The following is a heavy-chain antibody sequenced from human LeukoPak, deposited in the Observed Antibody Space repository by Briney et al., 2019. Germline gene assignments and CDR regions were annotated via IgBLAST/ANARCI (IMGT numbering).Heavy chain of an antibody. CDR2: ISSSGTSI. V-gene: IGHV3-21*01. Sequence: GGSLRLSCAASGFTFTNYGMNWVRLPPGKGPGWVSFISSSGTSIDYADSVKGRFTVSRDSATNSLYLQMNSLRAEDTAVYYCARTAKDIVIVPASYYMDVWGKGTTVTVSS. CDR1: GFTFTNYG. CDR3: ARTAKDIVIVPASYYMDV. D-gene: IGHD2-2*01. J-gene: IGHJ6*03.